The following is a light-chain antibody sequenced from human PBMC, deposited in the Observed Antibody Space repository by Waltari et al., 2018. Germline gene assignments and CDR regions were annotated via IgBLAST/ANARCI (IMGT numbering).Light chain of an antibody. CDR1: TDDVGGLGG. CDR2: DVI. J-gene: IGLJ2*01. V-gene: IGLV2-23*02. CDR3: CSYVRGNGIT. Sequence: QSALTQPASVSGSPGPSVPLSCTGTTDDVGGLGGAPWYQQYPGEHPTLIIFDVIWRPSGVSERFSGAKSGNTATLTISGLRPEDEAIYHCCSYVRGNGITFGGGTKLTVL.